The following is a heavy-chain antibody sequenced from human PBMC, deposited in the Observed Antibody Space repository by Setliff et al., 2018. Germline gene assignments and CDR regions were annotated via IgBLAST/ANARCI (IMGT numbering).Heavy chain of an antibody. CDR1: GGSISSTIYY. Sequence: SETLSLTCTVSGGSISSTIYYWGWIRQPPGKGLEWIGSIYYSGSTYYNPSLKSRVTISVDTSKNQFSLKLSSVTAADTAVYYCARVSMYSSSWYYYYYGMGVWGQGTTVTVSS. CDR3: ARVSMYSSSWYYYYYGMGV. J-gene: IGHJ6*02. D-gene: IGHD6-13*01. V-gene: IGHV4-39*07. CDR2: IYYSGST.